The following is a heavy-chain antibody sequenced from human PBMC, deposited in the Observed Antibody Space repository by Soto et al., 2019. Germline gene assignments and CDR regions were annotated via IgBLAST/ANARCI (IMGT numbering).Heavy chain of an antibody. D-gene: IGHD3-3*01. CDR1: GFTFSSYA. V-gene: IGHV3-30-3*01. J-gene: IGHJ4*02. Sequence: QVQLVESGGGVVQPGRSLRLSCAASGFTFSSYAMHWVRQAPGKGLEWVAVISYDGSNKYYADSVKGRFTISRDNSKNTLYLQMNCLRAEDRAVYYCARGYEWSPDYWGQGSLVTVSS. CDR2: ISYDGSNK. CDR3: ARGYEWSPDY.